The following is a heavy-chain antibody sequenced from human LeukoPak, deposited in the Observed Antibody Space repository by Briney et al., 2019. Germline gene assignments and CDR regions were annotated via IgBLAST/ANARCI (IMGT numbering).Heavy chain of an antibody. D-gene: IGHD5-12*01. V-gene: IGHV1-18*01. CDR1: GYTFTSYG. J-gene: IGHJ4*02. CDR2: ISAYNGNT. Sequence: ASVKLSCKASGYTFTSYGISCVRQAPGQGREWMGWISAYNGNTNYAQKLQCRVTMPTDTSTSTAYMQLRRLRSDDTAVYYCARVMVVATYLPPDDSWGPGTLVTVSS. CDR3: ARVMVVATYLPPDDS.